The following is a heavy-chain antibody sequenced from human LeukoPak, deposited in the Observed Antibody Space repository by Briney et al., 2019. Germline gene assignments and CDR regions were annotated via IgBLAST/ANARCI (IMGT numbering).Heavy chain of an antibody. CDR1: GDSMRGYY. J-gene: IGHJ3*02. CDR3: ARGPYSYDSSGAFDI. D-gene: IGHD3-22*01. Sequence: SETLSLTCTVSGDSMRGYYWSWIRQPPGKGLEWIGDIHYTGTTDYNPSLKSRVTISVDTSKNQFSLKLSSVTAADTAVYFCARGPYSYDSSGAFDIWGQGTMVTVSS. CDR2: IHYTGTT. V-gene: IGHV4-59*08.